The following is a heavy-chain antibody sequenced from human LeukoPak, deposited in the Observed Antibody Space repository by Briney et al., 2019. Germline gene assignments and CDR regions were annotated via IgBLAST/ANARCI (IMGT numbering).Heavy chain of an antibody. Sequence: GGSLRLSCAASGFTFSDYWMHWVRQAPGKGLVWVSRIKSDGSSRNYADSVKGRVTISRDNAKNTLYLQTNSLRPEDTAVYFCASSVVAAIDYWGQGTLVTVSS. V-gene: IGHV3-74*01. CDR2: IKSDGSSR. CDR3: ASSVVAAIDY. CDR1: GFTFSDYW. D-gene: IGHD2-15*01. J-gene: IGHJ4*02.